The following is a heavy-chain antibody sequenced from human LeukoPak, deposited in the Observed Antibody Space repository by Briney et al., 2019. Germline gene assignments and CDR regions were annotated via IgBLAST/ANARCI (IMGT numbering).Heavy chain of an antibody. CDR2: ISSSGSTI. J-gene: IGHJ4*02. CDR3: AKDRVVRGVTAFDY. Sequence: GGSLRLSCAASGFTFSSYGMSWVRQAPGKGLEWVSYISSSGSTIYYADSVKGRFTISRDNSKNTLYLQMNSLRAEDTAVYYCAKDRVVRGVTAFDYWGQGTLVTVSS. D-gene: IGHD3-10*01. V-gene: IGHV3-23*01. CDR1: GFTFSSYG.